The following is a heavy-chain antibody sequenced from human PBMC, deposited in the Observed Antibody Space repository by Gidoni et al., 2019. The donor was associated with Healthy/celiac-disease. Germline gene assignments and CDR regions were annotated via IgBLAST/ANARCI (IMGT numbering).Heavy chain of an antibody. CDR3: ARVDKSYYYGSGSYWWFDP. Sequence: EVQLVESGGGLVQPGGSLRISCAASGFTFSSYWMRWVRQAPGKGLEWVANIKQDGSEKYYVDSVKGRFTISRDNAKNSLYLQMNSLRAEDTAVYYCARVDKSYYYGSGSYWWFDPWGQGTLVTVSS. CDR1: GFTFSSYW. J-gene: IGHJ5*02. D-gene: IGHD3-10*01. V-gene: IGHV3-7*03. CDR2: IKQDGSEK.